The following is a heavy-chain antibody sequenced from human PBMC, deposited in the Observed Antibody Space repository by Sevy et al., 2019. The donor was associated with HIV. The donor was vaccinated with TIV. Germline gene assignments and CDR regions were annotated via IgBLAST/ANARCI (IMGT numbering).Heavy chain of an antibody. CDR1: GFTFSNNG. Sequence: GGSLRLSCAASGFTFSNNGMHWVRQAPGKGLEWVAVISYDGSNKYYADSVRGRFTISSDNTKNAMYLQMNSLRAEDTAVYYCARDKNYDYVWGSLDYWGQGTLVTVSS. CDR3: ARDKNYDYVWGSLDY. V-gene: IGHV3-30-3*01. CDR2: ISYDGSNK. J-gene: IGHJ4*02. D-gene: IGHD3-16*01.